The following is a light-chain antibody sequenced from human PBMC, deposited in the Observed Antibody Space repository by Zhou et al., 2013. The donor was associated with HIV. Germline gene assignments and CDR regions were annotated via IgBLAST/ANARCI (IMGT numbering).Light chain of an antibody. CDR3: QQSYSTPPYT. CDR1: QSLKTY. CDR2: AAS. J-gene: IGKJ2*01. V-gene: IGKV1-39*01. Sequence: DIQMTQSPSSLSASVGDRVTITCRASQSLKTYLNWYQQKPGKAPKLLIYAASTLQSGVPSRFSGSGSGTDFTLTISSLQPEDFATYYCQQSYSTPPYTSVQGPKLEIK.